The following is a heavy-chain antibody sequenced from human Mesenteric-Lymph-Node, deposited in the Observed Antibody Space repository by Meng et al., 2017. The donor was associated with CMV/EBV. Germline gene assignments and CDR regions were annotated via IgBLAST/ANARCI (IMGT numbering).Heavy chain of an antibody. Sequence: ATQSPFTALVMCCVPPAPGKVLEWFSSLSASGATPYYAASVRARFIISRDISENTLFLQMNGLRAEDTAVYYCAKAESGTYWVGVWWGQGTLVTVSS. D-gene: IGHD1-26*01. V-gene: IGHV3-23*01. CDR3: AKAESGTYWVGVW. CDR2: LSASGATP. CDR1: QSPFTALV. J-gene: IGHJ4*02.